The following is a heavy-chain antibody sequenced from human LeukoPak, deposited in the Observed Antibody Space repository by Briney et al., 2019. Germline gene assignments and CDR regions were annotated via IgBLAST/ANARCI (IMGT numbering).Heavy chain of an antibody. Sequence: RPGGSLRLSCAASGFTFSSYSMNWVRQAPGKGLEWVSYISSSSNTIYYADSVKGRFTISRDNSKNTLYLQMNSLRAEDTAVYYCAREHADYDFWSGYDEWGWFDPWGQGTLVTVSS. CDR2: ISSSSNTI. J-gene: IGHJ5*02. CDR3: AREHADYDFWSGYDEWGWFDP. D-gene: IGHD3-3*01. CDR1: GFTFSSYS. V-gene: IGHV3-48*01.